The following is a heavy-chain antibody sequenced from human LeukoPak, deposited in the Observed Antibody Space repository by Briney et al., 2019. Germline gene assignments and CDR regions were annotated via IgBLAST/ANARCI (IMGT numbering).Heavy chain of an antibody. CDR2: IYYSGST. Sequence: TSETLSLTCAVSGYSISSGDYYWSWIRQPPGKGLEWIGYIYYSGSTYYNPSLKSRVTISVDTSKNQFSLKLSSVTAADTAVYYCARIGGDTVALDYWGQGTLVTVSS. D-gene: IGHD4-23*01. CDR1: GYSISSGDYY. V-gene: IGHV4-30-4*01. CDR3: ARIGGDTVALDY. J-gene: IGHJ4*02.